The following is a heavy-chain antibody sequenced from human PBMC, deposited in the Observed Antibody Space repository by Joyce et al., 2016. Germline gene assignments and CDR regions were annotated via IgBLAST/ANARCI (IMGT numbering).Heavy chain of an antibody. CDR2: ISGSSSYI. Sequence: EVQLVESGGGLVKPGGSLRLSCAASGFTFTNYSMNWVRQAPGKGLEWVSSISGSSSYIYYADSVKGRFTISRDNAKNSLYLQMNSLRAEDTAVYYCARGYTIDILTGYWDYWGQGTLVTVSS. D-gene: IGHD3-9*01. V-gene: IGHV3-21*01. J-gene: IGHJ4*02. CDR1: GFTFTNYS. CDR3: ARGYTIDILTGYWDY.